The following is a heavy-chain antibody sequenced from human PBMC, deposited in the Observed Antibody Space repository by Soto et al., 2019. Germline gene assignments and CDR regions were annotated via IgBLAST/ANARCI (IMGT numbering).Heavy chain of an antibody. Sequence: EVQLLESGGGLVQPGGSLRLSCAASGFTFSSYAMSWVRQAPGKGLEWVSAISGSGGSTYYADSVKGRFTISRDNSQNTLYLQMNSLRAEDTAVYYCAKSLPLFRHSSSWYGVRHGDFDYWGEGTLVTVSS. CDR1: GFTFSSYA. CDR2: ISGSGGST. CDR3: AKSLPLFRHSSSWYGVRHGDFDY. V-gene: IGHV3-23*01. D-gene: IGHD6-13*01. J-gene: IGHJ4*02.